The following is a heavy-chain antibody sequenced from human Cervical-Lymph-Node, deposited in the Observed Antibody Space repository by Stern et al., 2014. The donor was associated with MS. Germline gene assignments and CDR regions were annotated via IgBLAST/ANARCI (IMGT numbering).Heavy chain of an antibody. CDR3: ARGSREVLLPRFYFDY. V-gene: IGHV4-31*03. Sequence: VQLQESGPGLVKPSQTLSLTCTVSGGSISSGNYYWSWIRQHPGKGLEWIGSIYHSGSTYDNPPLKSRVTTSIDTSKNQFSLKLSSVTAADTAVYYCARGSREVLLPRFYFDYWGQGTLVTVSS. CDR2: IYHSGST. D-gene: IGHD3-3*01. CDR1: GGSISSGNYY. J-gene: IGHJ4*02.